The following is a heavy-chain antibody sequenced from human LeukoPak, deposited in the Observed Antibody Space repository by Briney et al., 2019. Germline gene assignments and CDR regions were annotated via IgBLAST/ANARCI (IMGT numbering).Heavy chain of an antibody. J-gene: IGHJ5*02. D-gene: IGHD2-2*01. CDR3: ARLRLEPAAVTGILFDL. V-gene: IGHV4-30-4*08. CDR1: GGSISSGDYY. CDR2: IYYSAST. Sequence: PSQTLSLTCTVSGGSISSGDYYWSWLPQPPGQGLKWVVYIYYSASTYYNPSLKCRVTISVDTSKNQVSLKLSSVTAADTAVYYCARLRLEPAAVTGILFDLGRQGPLVSVFS.